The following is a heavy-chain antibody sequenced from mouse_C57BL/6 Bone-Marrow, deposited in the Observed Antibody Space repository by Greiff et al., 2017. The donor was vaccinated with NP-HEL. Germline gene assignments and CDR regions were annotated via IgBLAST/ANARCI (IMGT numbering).Heavy chain of an antibody. CDR3: ARENYGRMFAY. D-gene: IGHD1-1*01. V-gene: IGHV1-50*01. CDR2: IDPSDSYT. CDR1: GYTFTSYW. J-gene: IGHJ3*01. Sequence: QVQLQQPGAELVKPGASVKLSCKASGYTFTSYWMQWVKQRPGQGLEWIGEIDPSDSYTNYNQKFKGKATLTVDTSSSTAYMQLSSLTSEDSAVCYCARENYGRMFAYWGQGTLVTVSA.